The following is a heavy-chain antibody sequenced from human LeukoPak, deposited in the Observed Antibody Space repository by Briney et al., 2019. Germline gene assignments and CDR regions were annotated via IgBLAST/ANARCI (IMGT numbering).Heavy chain of an antibody. CDR2: IYYSGST. CDR1: GGSVSSYY. Sequence: SETLSLTCTVSGGSVSSYYWSWIRQPPGKGLEWIGYIYYSGSTNYNPSLKSRVTISVDTSKNQFSLKLSSVTAADTAVYYCARGSRGGLDYWGQGTLVTVSS. CDR3: ARGSRGGLDY. J-gene: IGHJ4*02. V-gene: IGHV4-59*02. D-gene: IGHD3-3*01.